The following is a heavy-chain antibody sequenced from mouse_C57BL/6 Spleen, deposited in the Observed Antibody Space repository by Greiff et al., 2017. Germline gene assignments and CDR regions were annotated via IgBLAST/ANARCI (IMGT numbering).Heavy chain of an antibody. J-gene: IGHJ4*01. V-gene: IGHV1-80*01. CDR1: GYAFSSYW. D-gene: IGHD2-13*01. CDR2: IYPGDGDT. CDR3: ARRGDFAMDY. Sequence: QVHVKQSGAELVKPGASVKISCKASGYAFSSYWMNWVKQRPGQGLEWIGQIYPGDGDTNYNGKFKGKATLTADKSASTAYMQLSNLTSEDSAVYFCARRGDFAMDYWGQGTSVTVSS.